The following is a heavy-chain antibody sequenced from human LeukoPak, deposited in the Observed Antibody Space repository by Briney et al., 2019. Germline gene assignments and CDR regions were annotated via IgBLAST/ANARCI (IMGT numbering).Heavy chain of an antibody. Sequence: PSETLSLTCAVYGGSFSGYYWSWIRQPPGKGLEWIGEINHSGSTNYNPSLKSRVTISVDTSKNQFSLKLSSVTAADTAVYYCARGGAYSSSWYFGRLYYYYYYMDVWGKGTTVTVSS. J-gene: IGHJ6*03. CDR2: INHSGST. CDR3: ARGGAYSSSWYFGRLYYYYYYMDV. CDR1: GGSFSGYY. D-gene: IGHD6-13*01. V-gene: IGHV4-34*01.